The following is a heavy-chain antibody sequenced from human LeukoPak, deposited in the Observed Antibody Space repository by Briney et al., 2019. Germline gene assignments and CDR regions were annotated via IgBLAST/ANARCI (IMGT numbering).Heavy chain of an antibody. CDR3: SRSYFDY. CDR2: IKRKIDGGTT. J-gene: IGHJ4*02. Sequence: GGPLRLSCAASAFTFSDAWMSWVRQAPGKGLEWVGRIKRKIDGGTTDYAAPVKGRFTISRDDSKNTLYLQMNSLKTEDTAVYYCSRSYFDYWGQGTLVTVSS. CDR1: AFTFSDAW. V-gene: IGHV3-15*01.